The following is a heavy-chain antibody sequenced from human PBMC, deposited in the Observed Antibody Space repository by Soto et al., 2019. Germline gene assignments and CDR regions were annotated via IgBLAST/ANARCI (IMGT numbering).Heavy chain of an antibody. CDR2: ISTSTTYV. CDR1: GFTFSRYG. J-gene: IGHJ4*02. D-gene: IGHD6-19*01. Sequence: GGSLLVSCVSSGFTFSRYGMTWVGQGPGKGLEWVSFISTSTTYVSYVDSVRGRFTISIDNAENTLYLQMDSLRAEDTAVYYCARDPVAVKSTFYFDYWGQGTLVTVSS. V-gene: IGHV3-21*01. CDR3: ARDPVAVKSTFYFDY.